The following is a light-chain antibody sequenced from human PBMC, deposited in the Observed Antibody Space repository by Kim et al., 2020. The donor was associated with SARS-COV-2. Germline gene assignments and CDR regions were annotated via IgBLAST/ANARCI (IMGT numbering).Light chain of an antibody. CDR1: SSNIGSNY. Sequence: RVTISCSGSSSNIGSNYVYWYQQLPGTAPKPLIYRNNQRPSGVPDRFSGSKSGTSASLAISGLRSEDEADYYCAAWDDSLSGHVVFGGGTQLTVL. CDR3: AAWDDSLSGHVV. J-gene: IGLJ2*01. V-gene: IGLV1-47*01. CDR2: RNN.